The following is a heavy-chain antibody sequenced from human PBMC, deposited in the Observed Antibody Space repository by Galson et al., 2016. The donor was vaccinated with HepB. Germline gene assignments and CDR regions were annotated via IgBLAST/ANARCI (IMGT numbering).Heavy chain of an antibody. CDR3: ARTLDYYHAMDV. CDR2: INPSGGST. CDR1: GYTFTNYF. J-gene: IGHJ6*02. V-gene: IGHV1-46*01. Sequence: SVKVSCKASGYTFTNYFIHWVRLAPGQGLEWMGIINPSGGSTSYAQKFQGRVTLTSDTSTSTVSLDLSSLTSEDTAIYYCARTLDYYHAMDVWGQGTTVTVSS.